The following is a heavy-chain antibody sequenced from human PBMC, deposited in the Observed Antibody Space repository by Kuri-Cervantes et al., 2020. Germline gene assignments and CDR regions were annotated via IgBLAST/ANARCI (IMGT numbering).Heavy chain of an antibody. D-gene: IGHD4-17*01. Sequence: GESLKISCAASGFTFSDYYMSWIRQAPGKGLEWVSYISSSGSTIYYADSVKGRFTISRDNAKNSLYLQMNSLRAEDMAVYYCAKERSYGDYVFDYGMDAWGQGTTVTVSS. CDR3: AKERSYGDYVFDYGMDA. CDR1: GFTFSDYY. J-gene: IGHJ6*02. V-gene: IGHV3-11*04. CDR2: ISSSGSTI.